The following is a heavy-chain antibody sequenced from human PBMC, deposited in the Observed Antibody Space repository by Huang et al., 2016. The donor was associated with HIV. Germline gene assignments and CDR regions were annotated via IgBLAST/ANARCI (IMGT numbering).Heavy chain of an antibody. D-gene: IGHD2-15*01. V-gene: IGHV3-30*18. Sequence: QAQLVESGGGVVQPGRSLRLSCVASGFTFNKFGMHWVRQAPGKGLGWVEVISYDGSKGRYSDSVKGRFTISRDNPMDTLYLQMNSLRPDDTGVYYCAKESRWYSDLDNWGQGTLVTVSS. CDR2: ISYDGSKG. CDR3: AKESRWYSDLDN. J-gene: IGHJ4*02. CDR1: GFTFNKFG.